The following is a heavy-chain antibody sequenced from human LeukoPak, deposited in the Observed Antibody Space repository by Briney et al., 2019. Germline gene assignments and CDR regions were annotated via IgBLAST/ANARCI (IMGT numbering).Heavy chain of an antibody. J-gene: IGHJ4*02. CDR2: IHPEGNEK. CDR1: GFTFSSYE. Sequence: PGGSLRLSCAASGFTFSSYEMNWVRQAPGRGLEWVANIHPEGNEKYHVESVKGRFTISRDNTKNLLFLQMNGLRVEDTAVYYCARGDDSSGDHWGQGTLVTVSS. V-gene: IGHV3-7*04. D-gene: IGHD1-1*01. CDR3: ARGDDSSGDH.